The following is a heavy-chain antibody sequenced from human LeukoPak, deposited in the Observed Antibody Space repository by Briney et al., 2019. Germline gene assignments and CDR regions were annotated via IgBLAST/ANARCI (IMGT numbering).Heavy chain of an antibody. CDR1: GGSISSGGYY. V-gene: IGHV4-31*03. D-gene: IGHD2-15*01. CDR3: ARGMVAATPSLDP. J-gene: IGHJ5*02. Sequence: SETLSLTCTVSGGSISSGGYYWSWIRQHPGKGLEWIGYICYSGSTYYNPSLKSRVTISVDTSKNQFSLKLSSVTAADTAVYYCARGMVAATPSLDPWGQGTLVTVSS. CDR2: ICYSGST.